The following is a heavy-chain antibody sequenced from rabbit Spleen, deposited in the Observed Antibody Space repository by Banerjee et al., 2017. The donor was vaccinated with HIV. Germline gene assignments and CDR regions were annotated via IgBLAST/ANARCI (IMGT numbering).Heavy chain of an antibody. V-gene: IGHV1S45*01. D-gene: IGHD1-1*01. CDR3: ARRSAVVAVCL. CDR2: IYISSGSP. J-gene: IGHJ4*01. Sequence: EQLEESGGGLVTPEGSLTLTCNASGVSFDDKDVVCWGRQGPGRGLEWIACIYISSGSPYYAGWARGRFAIAKTSTTTAPLQPTSLTAADTATYFCARRSAVVAVCLSGPGTLVTV. CDR1: GVSFDDKDV.